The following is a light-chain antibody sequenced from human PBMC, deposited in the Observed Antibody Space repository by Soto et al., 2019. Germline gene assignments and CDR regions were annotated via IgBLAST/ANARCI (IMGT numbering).Light chain of an antibody. CDR1: ESVSSN. CDR3: QQYGSSPRFT. CDR2: GAS. Sequence: VMTQSPATLSVSPGERVTLSCRASESVSSNLAWYQQKPGQAPRLLIYGASSRATGIPDRFSGSGSGTDFTLTISRLEPEDFAVYYCQQYGSSPRFTFGPGTKVAIK. J-gene: IGKJ3*01. V-gene: IGKV3-20*01.